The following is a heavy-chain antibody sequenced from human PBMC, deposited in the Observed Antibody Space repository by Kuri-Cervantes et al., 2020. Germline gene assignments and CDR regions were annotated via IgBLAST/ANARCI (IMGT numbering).Heavy chain of an antibody. Sequence: GGSLRLSCAASGFTLSSYAMHWVRQAPGKGLEWVAVISYDGSNKYYADSVKGRFTISRDNAKNSLFLQMNSLRAEDTAVYFCVKPTREPDSWGQGTLVTVSS. CDR3: VKPTREPDS. CDR2: ISYDGSNK. CDR1: GFTLSSYA. J-gene: IGHJ4*02. V-gene: IGHV3-30*07. D-gene: IGHD5-12*01.